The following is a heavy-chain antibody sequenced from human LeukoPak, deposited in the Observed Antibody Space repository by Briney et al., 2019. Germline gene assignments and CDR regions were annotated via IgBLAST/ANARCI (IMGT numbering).Heavy chain of an antibody. CDR3: ARDDYGDWFDP. CDR1: GFTFSSYE. V-gene: IGHV3-48*03. J-gene: IGHJ5*02. Sequence: GGSLRLSCAASGFTFSSYEMNWVRQAPGKGLEWVSYISSSGSTIYYADSVKGRFTISRDNAKNSLYLQMNILRAEDTAVYYCARDDYGDWFDPWGQGTLVTVSS. D-gene: IGHD4-17*01. CDR2: ISSSGSTI.